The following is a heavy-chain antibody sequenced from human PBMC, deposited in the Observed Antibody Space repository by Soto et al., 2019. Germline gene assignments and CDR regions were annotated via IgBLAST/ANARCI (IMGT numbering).Heavy chain of an antibody. CDR2: ISAYNGNT. CDR3: ARKREYSYGPRLEGYYYYMDV. CDR1: GYTFTSYG. J-gene: IGHJ6*03. Sequence: GASVKVSCTASGYTFTSYGISWVRQAPGQGLEWMGWISAYNGNTNYAQKLQGRVTMTTDTSTSTAYMELRSLRSDDTAVYYCARKREYSYGPRLEGYYYYMDVWGKGTTVTVSS. V-gene: IGHV1-18*01. D-gene: IGHD5-18*01.